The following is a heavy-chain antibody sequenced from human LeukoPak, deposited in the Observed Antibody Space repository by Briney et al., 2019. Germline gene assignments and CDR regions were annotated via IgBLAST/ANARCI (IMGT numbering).Heavy chain of an antibody. CDR2: IIPLFGTA. CDR3: ASPKDSDASAFDY. Sequence: SVKVSCKTSGGTFSDYALSWVRQAPGQGLEWMGRIIPLFGTANYAQKFQGRVTFTTDEPTSTAYMELSSLRSDDTAVYYCASPKDSDASAFDYWGQGTLVTVSS. J-gene: IGHJ4*02. D-gene: IGHD3/OR15-3a*01. CDR1: GGTFSDYA. V-gene: IGHV1-69*05.